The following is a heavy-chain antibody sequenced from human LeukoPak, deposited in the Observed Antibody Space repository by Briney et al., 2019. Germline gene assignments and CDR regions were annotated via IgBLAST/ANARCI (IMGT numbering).Heavy chain of an antibody. CDR2: IYYSGST. J-gene: IGHJ6*03. D-gene: IGHD3-22*01. CDR3: EVHYYDRYYYYMDV. V-gene: IGHV4-39*01. CDR1: GGSISSSSYY. Sequence: SETLSLTCTVSGGSISSSSYYWGWIRQPPGKGLEWIGTIYYSGSTYYNPSLKSRVTISVDTSKNQFSLKLSSVTAADTAVYYCEVHYYDRYYYYMDVWGKGTTVTISS.